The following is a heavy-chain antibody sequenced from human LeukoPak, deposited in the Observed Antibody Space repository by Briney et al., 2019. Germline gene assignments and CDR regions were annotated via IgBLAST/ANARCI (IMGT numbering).Heavy chain of an antibody. V-gene: IGHV1-3*01. J-gene: IGHJ6*02. D-gene: IGHD6-19*01. Sequence: ASVKVSCKASGYTFTTYAMHWVRQAPGQRLEWMGWINADSGDTKYSQRFQGRVTISRDTSAYTAYMELRSLISEDTAVYYCARPSHPKTNGWYYFFGMDVWGQGTTVTVSS. CDR2: INADSGDT. CDR1: GYTFTTYA. CDR3: ARPSHPKTNGWYYFFGMDV.